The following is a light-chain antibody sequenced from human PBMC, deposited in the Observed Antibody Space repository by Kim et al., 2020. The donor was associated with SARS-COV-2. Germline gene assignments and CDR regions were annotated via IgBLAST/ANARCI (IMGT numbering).Light chain of an antibody. CDR3: QQRET. Sequence: ATLSLSPGEGATRSGRASQSVSSYVAWYQQKPGQAPRLLIYDVSNRATAVPARFSGYGSGTDFTLTISSLEPEDFAVYYCQQRETFGPGTKVDIK. CDR1: QSVSSY. J-gene: IGKJ3*01. CDR2: DVS. V-gene: IGKV3-11*01.